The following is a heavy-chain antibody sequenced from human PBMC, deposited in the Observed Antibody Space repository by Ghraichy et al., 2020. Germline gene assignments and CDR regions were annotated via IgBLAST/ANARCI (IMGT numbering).Heavy chain of an antibody. CDR1: GFTFSSYA. Sequence: ETLRLSCAASGFTFSSYAMSWVRQAPGKGLEWVSAISGSGGSTYYADSVKGRFTISRDNSKNTLYLQMNSLRAEDTAVYYCAKVTGTDVLNDLLRLYGMDVWGQGTTVTVSS. CDR3: AKVTGTDVLNDLLRLYGMDV. D-gene: IGHD1-1*01. CDR2: ISGSGGST. V-gene: IGHV3-23*01. J-gene: IGHJ6*02.